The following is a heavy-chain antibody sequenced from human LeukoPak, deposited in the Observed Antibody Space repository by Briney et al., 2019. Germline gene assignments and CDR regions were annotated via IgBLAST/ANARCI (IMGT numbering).Heavy chain of an antibody. Sequence: GSVKVSCKASGYTFTSYDINWVRQATGQGLEWMGWMNPNCGNTGYAQKFQGRVTMTRNTSISTAYMELSSLRSEDTAVYCCARWGANDNDASDIWGQGTMITVSS. CDR1: GYTFTSYD. CDR3: ARWGANDNDASDI. V-gene: IGHV1-8*01. D-gene: IGHD3-16*01. J-gene: IGHJ3*02. CDR2: MNPNCGNT.